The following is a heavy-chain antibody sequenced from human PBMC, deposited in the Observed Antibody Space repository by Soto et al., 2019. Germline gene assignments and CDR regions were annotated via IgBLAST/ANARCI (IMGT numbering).Heavy chain of an antibody. V-gene: IGHV4-34*01. CDR1: GGSFSGYY. CDR2: INHSGST. D-gene: IGHD3-10*01. CDR3: ARGMRLLGFGEATGLDY. Sequence: QVQLQPWGAGLLKPSETLSLTCAVYGGSFSGYYWSWIRQPPGKGLEWIGEINHSGSTNYNPSLKTRVTISVDTSKNQFSLKMSSVTAEDTAVYYCARGMRLLGFGEATGLDYWGQGTLVTVAA. J-gene: IGHJ4*02.